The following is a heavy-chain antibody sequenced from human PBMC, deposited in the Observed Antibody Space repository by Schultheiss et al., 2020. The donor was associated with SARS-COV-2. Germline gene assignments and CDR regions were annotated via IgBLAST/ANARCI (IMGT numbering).Heavy chain of an antibody. Sequence: GESLKISCAASGFTFSSYWMHWVRQAPGKGLEWVSAISGSGGSTYYADSVKGRFTISRDNAKNSLYLQMNSLRAEDTAVYYCARAGGWELLLDIWGQGTMVTVSS. J-gene: IGHJ3*02. CDR3: ARAGGWELLLDI. CDR2: ISGSGGST. CDR1: GFTFSSYW. D-gene: IGHD1-26*01. V-gene: IGHV3-21*01.